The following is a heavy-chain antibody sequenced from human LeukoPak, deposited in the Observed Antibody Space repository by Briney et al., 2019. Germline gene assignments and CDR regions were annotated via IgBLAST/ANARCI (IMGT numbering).Heavy chain of an antibody. J-gene: IGHJ5*02. D-gene: IGHD3-22*01. Sequence: PSETLSLTCTVSGGSISSSSYYWGWIRQPPGKGLEWIGSIYYSGSTYYNPSLKSRVTISVDTSKDQFSLKLSSVTAADTAAYYCACTYYYDSSGLNWFDPWGQGTLVTVSS. CDR2: IYYSGST. V-gene: IGHV4-39*01. CDR1: GGSISSSSYY. CDR3: ACTYYYDSSGLNWFDP.